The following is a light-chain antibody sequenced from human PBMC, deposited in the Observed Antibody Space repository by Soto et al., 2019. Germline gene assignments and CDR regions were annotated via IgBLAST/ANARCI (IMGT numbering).Light chain of an antibody. Sequence: QYVLTQPPSASGTPGQRVTISCSGSSSNIGSNTVNWYQQLPGTAPKLLIYSNNQRPSGVPDRFSGSKSGTAASLAISGHQSEDEADYYCAAWDDSLNGHVVFGGGTKLTVL. CDR2: SNN. CDR3: AAWDDSLNGHVV. J-gene: IGLJ2*01. V-gene: IGLV1-44*01. CDR1: SSNIGSNT.